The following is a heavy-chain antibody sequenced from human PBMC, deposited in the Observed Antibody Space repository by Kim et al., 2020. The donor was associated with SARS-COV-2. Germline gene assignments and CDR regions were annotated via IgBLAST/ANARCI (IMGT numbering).Heavy chain of an antibody. J-gene: IGHJ2*01. Sequence: GGSLRLSCAASGFTVSSNYMSWVRQAPGKGLEWVSVIYSGGSTYYADSVKGRFTISRDNSKNTLYLQMNSLRAEDTAVYYCARVSAAGSWYFDLWGRGTLVTVSS. V-gene: IGHV3-66*01. CDR1: GFTVSSNY. CDR2: IYSGGST. D-gene: IGHD6-13*01. CDR3: ARVSAAGSWYFDL.